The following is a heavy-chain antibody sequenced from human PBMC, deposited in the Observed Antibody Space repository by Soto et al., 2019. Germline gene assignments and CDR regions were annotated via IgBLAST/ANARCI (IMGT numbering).Heavy chain of an antibody. J-gene: IGHJ5*02. CDR2: IHHSGNT. Sequence: SETLSLTCSVSGGFVSSSSYSWSWIRQPPGKGLEWVGYIHHSGNTYFNPSLKSRVTISVDRSKNQLSLKLTSVTAADTAVYYCARTMLLGWFDPWGQGTLVTVSS. V-gene: IGHV4-30-2*01. CDR1: GGFVSSSSYS. CDR3: ARTMLLGWFDP. D-gene: IGHD2-15*01.